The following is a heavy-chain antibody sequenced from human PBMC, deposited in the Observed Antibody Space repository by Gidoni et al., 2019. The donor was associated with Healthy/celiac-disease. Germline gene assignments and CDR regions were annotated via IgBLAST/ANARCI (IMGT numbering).Heavy chain of an antibody. J-gene: IGHJ5*02. D-gene: IGHD6-19*01. Sequence: QVQLQESGPGLVKPSETLSLTCTVSGGSISSYYWRWIRQPPGKGLEWIGYIYYSGSTNYNPSLKSRVTISVDTSKNQFSLKLSSVTAADTAVYFCARQVDSSGWPGSGFDPWGQGTLVTVSS. CDR3: ARQVDSSGWPGSGFDP. CDR1: GGSISSYY. V-gene: IGHV4-59*08. CDR2: IYYSGST.